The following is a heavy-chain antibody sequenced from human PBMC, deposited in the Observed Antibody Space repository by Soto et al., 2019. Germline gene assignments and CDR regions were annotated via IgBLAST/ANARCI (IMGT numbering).Heavy chain of an antibody. J-gene: IGHJ4*02. CDR3: AKWGGVYMESCYY. CDR1: GFTFSSFG. D-gene: IGHD3-10*01. CDR2: ISYDGSNK. Sequence: SLRLSCAASGFTFSSFGMHWVRQAPGKGLEWVAGISYDGSNKYYADSVKGRSTISRDKSKNTVYLQMNSLRGEDTAVYYCAKWGGVYMESCYYWGQGTLVTVSS. V-gene: IGHV3-30*18.